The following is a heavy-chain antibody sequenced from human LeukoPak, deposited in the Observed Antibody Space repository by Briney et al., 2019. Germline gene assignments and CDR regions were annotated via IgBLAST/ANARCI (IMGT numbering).Heavy chain of an antibody. D-gene: IGHD5-12*01. J-gene: IGHJ4*02. CDR1: RFSFSSYG. CDR3: AKDLAIDY. Sequence: GGSLRLSCEASRFSFSSYGMRWVRQAPGKGLEWVAVISYDGSNEYYTESVRGRFSISRDNSKDTLYLQMNSLRAEDTAVYYRAKDLAIDYWGQGTLVTVSS. V-gene: IGHV3-30*18. CDR2: ISYDGSNE.